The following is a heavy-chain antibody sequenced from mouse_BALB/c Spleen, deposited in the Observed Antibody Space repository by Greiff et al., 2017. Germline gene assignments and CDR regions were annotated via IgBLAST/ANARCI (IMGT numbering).Heavy chain of an antibody. J-gene: IGHJ1*01. D-gene: IGHD2-4*01. CDR1: GFTFSSYT. Sequence: EVHLVESGGGLVQPGGSLKLSCAASGFTFSSYTMSWVRQTPEKRLEWVAYISNGGGSTYYPDTVKGRFTISRDNAKNTLYLQMSSLKSEDTAMYYCARWEGLRGNWYFDVWGAGTTVTVSS. CDR2: ISNGGGST. CDR3: ARWEGLRGNWYFDV. V-gene: IGHV5-12-2*01.